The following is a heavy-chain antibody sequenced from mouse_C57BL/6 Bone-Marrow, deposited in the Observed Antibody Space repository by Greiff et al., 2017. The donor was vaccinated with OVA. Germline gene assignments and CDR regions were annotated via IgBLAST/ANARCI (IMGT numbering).Heavy chain of an antibody. D-gene: IGHD2-10*01. Sequence: EVQLVESGGGLVQPGGSLKLSCAASGFTFSDYGMAWVRQAPRTGPEWVAFLSNLAYSIYYAATVTGRVTSSRGNAKNTLYLEMSSLRSEDTSMYYCARGAYWRAMDYWGQGTSVTVSS. V-gene: IGHV5-15*01. CDR3: ARGAYWRAMDY. CDR1: GFTFSDYG. CDR2: LSNLAYSI. J-gene: IGHJ4*01.